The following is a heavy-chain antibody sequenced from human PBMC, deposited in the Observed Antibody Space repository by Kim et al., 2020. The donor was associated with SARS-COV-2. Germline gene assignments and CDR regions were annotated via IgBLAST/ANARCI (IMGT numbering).Heavy chain of an antibody. CDR3: AKSFSGSYFGYDY. V-gene: IGHV3-30*18. Sequence: GGSLRLSCAASGFTFNTYGIHWVRQAPGKGLEWVAVISYDGSKKYYADSVKGRFTISRVNSKNTLYLQMNSLRIEDTAVYYCAKSFSGSYFGYDYWGQGTLVTVSS. CDR2: ISYDGSKK. J-gene: IGHJ4*02. CDR1: GFTFNTYG. D-gene: IGHD1-26*01.